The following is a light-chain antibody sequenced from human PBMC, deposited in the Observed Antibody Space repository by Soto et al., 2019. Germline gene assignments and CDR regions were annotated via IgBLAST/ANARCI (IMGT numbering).Light chain of an antibody. Sequence: DIQMTQSPSTLSASVGDRVTTTCRASQSISSWLAWYQQKPGKAPKLLIYKSSNLESGVPSRFSGSGSGTEFSLTISSLQPDDVATYYCQQYSSYSTFGQGTKVDIK. J-gene: IGKJ1*01. CDR2: KSS. CDR3: QQYSSYST. CDR1: QSISSW. V-gene: IGKV1-5*03.